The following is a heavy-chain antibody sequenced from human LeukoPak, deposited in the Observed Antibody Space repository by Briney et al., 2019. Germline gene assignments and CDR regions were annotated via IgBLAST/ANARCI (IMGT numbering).Heavy chain of an antibody. Sequence: PGGSLRLSCVASRFTFSSYEMNWVRQAPGKGLEWVSYISGSGSTTYYADSVKGRFTISRDNAKNSLYLQMISLRAEDTALYFCARDLANYFDYWGQGTLVTVSS. D-gene: IGHD3-16*01. CDR3: ARDLANYFDY. J-gene: IGHJ4*02. CDR2: ISGSGSTT. V-gene: IGHV3-48*03. CDR1: RFTFSSYE.